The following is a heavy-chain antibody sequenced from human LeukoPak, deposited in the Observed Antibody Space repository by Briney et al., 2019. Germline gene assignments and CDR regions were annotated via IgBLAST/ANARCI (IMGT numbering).Heavy chain of an antibody. D-gene: IGHD3-22*01. Sequence: GGSLRLSCAASGFAVNSNYMSWVRQAPGKGLEWVSVVYSVGPTYYADSVKGRFTISRDNARNSLYLQMRSLRAEDTAIYYCARGILGYYCDFWGQGTLVTVSS. CDR2: VYSVGPT. V-gene: IGHV3-53*01. CDR1: GFAVNSNY. J-gene: IGHJ4*02. CDR3: ARGILGYYCDF.